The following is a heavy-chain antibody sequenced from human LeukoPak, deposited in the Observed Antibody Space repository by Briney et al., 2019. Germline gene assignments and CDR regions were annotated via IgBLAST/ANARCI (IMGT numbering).Heavy chain of an antibody. CDR3: TRTTTTADWYFDL. D-gene: IGHD1-1*01. CDR2: INSDGSST. J-gene: IGHJ2*01. Sequence: PGGSLRLSCAVSGSTFSNYWMYWVRQAPGKRLVWVARINSDGSSTTYADSVEGRFTISRDNTKSMLHLQMHSLRVDDSAVYSCTRTTTTADWYFDLWGRGTLVTVSS. CDR1: GSTFSNYW. V-gene: IGHV3-74*01.